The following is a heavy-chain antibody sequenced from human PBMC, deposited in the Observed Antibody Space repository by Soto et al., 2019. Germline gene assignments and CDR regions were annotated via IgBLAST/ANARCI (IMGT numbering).Heavy chain of an antibody. D-gene: IGHD1-20*01. CDR2: FDPEDGET. CDR1: GYTLTELS. J-gene: IGHJ6*03. CDR3: ATAGCNWNGTYYYYRDV. V-gene: IGHV1-24*01. Sequence: GASVKVSCKVSGYTLTELSMHWVRQAPGKGLEWMGGFDPEDGETIYAQKFQGRVTMTEDTSTDTAYMELSSLRSEDTAVYYCATAGCNWNGTYYYYRDVWRKGTTFTVS.